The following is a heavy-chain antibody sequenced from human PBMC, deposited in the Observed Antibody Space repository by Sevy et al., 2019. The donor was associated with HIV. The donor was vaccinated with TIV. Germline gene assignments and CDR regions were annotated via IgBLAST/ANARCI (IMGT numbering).Heavy chain of an antibody. CDR2: IKQDGSEK. J-gene: IGHJ4*01. Sequence: GGSLRLSCAASGFTFSNSWMTWVRQAPGKGLEWVANIKQDGSEKHYLHSVKGRFTISRDNARNSLYLQMNSLRAEDTAVYHCARDIYITTSRWGQGTPVTVSS. V-gene: IGHV3-7*01. CDR3: ARDIYITTSR. D-gene: IGHD3-22*01. CDR1: GFTFSNSW.